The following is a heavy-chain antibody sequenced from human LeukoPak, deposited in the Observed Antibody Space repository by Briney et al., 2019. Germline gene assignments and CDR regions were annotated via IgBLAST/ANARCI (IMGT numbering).Heavy chain of an antibody. CDR3: ARAYRDFWSGYYANYFDY. D-gene: IGHD3-3*01. V-gene: IGHV3-7*01. J-gene: IGHJ4*02. Sequence: GGSLRLSCAASGFTFSSDWMSWVRQAPGKGLEWVANIKQDGSEKYYVDSVKGRFTISRDNAKNSLYLQMNSLRAEDTAVYYCARAYRDFWSGYYANYFDYWGQGTLVTVSS. CDR2: IKQDGSEK. CDR1: GFTFSSDW.